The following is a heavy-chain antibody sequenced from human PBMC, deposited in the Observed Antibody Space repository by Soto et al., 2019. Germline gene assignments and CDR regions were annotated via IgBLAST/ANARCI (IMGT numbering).Heavy chain of an antibody. CDR3: AKARAPWIQLWFSTTAYYYYGMDV. Sequence: GGSLRLSCAASGFTFSSYAMSWVRQAPGKGLEWVSAISGSGGSTYYADSVKGRFTISRDNSKNTLYLQMNSLRAEDTAVYYCAKARAPWIQLWFSTTAYYYYGMDVWGQGTTVTVSS. J-gene: IGHJ6*02. CDR2: ISGSGGST. V-gene: IGHV3-23*01. CDR1: GFTFSSYA. D-gene: IGHD5-18*01.